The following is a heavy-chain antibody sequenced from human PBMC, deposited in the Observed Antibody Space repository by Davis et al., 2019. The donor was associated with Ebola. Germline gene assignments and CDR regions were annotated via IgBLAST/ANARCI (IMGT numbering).Heavy chain of an antibody. CDR3: AKDIWGIDKVSDLAFDY. V-gene: IGHV3-23*01. CDR1: RFTFSSYA. J-gene: IGHJ4*02. CDR2: ISGSGDNT. D-gene: IGHD5/OR15-5a*01. Sequence: GGSLRLSCAASRFTFSSYAMNWVRRAPEKGLEWVSGISGSGDNTYYADSVTGRFTISRDNSKNTLFLQMNSLRAEDTAVYYCAKDIWGIDKVSDLAFDYWGQGILVTVSS.